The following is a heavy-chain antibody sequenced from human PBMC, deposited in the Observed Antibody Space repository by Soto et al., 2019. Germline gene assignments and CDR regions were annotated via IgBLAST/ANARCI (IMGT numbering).Heavy chain of an antibody. CDR1: GGSVSSGGYF. D-gene: IGHD3-22*01. CDR3: ARDLSPPGTDDSSGYYDR. J-gene: IGHJ4*02. Sequence: PSETLSLTCTVSGGSVSSGGYFWSWVRQRPGEGLEWIGYIHNSGNTFYNSSLKSRVTISVDTSKNQFSLKLRSVTAADTAVYYCARDLSPPGTDDSSGYYDRWGLGTLVTAPQ. CDR2: IHNSGNT. V-gene: IGHV4-31*03.